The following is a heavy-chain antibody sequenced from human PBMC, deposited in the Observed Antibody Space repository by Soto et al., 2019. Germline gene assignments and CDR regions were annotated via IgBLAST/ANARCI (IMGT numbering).Heavy chain of an antibody. CDR1: GFTFSSYG. CDR3: ARDLADYYMDV. Sequence: GGSLRLSCAASGFTFSSYGMHWVRQAPGKGLEWVAVIWYDGSNKYYADSVKGRFTISRDNSKNTLYLQMNSLRAEDTAVYYCARDLADYYMDVWGKGTTGTVS. CDR2: IWYDGSNK. V-gene: IGHV3-33*01. J-gene: IGHJ6*03.